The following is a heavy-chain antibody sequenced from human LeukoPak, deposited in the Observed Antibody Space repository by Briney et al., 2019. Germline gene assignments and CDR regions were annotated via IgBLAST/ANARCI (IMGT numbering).Heavy chain of an antibody. CDR1: GFTFSTYS. D-gene: IGHD2-15*01. Sequence: PGGSLRLSCAASGFTFSTYSMSWVRQAPGKGLEWVSYISSNGVAISYADSVKGRFTISRDNARNSLYLQMDSLRAEDTAVYYCARRYCIGGRCSFDHWGQGTLVTVSS. V-gene: IGHV3-48*04. CDR3: ARRYCIGGRCSFDH. CDR2: ISSNGVAI. J-gene: IGHJ4*02.